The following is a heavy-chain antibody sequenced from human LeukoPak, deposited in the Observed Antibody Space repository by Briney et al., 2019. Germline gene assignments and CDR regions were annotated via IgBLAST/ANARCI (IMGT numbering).Heavy chain of an antibody. V-gene: IGHV5-51*01. CDR2: IYPGDSDT. Sequence: GESLKISCKGSGSSFTTYWIGWVRQLPGKGLEWMGIIYPGDSDTRYSPSFQGQVTISADKSISTTYLQWSSLKASDTAMYYCARLGGSDDYVYFDYWGQGTLVTVSS. J-gene: IGHJ4*02. D-gene: IGHD4-17*01. CDR1: GSSFTTYW. CDR3: ARLGGSDDYVYFDY.